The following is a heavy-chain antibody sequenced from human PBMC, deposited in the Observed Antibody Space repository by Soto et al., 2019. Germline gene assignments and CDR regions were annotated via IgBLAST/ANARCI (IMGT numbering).Heavy chain of an antibody. J-gene: IGHJ6*03. CDR1: GFTFSDYY. CDR2: ISSSGSTI. CDR3: ARELELHYYYMDV. D-gene: IGHD1-7*01. Sequence: PGGSLRLSCAASGFTFSDYYMSWIRQAPGKGLEWVSYISSSGSTIYYAESVKGRFTISRDNAKNSLYLQMNSLRAEDTAVYYCARELELHYYYMDVWGKGTTVTVSS. V-gene: IGHV3-11*01.